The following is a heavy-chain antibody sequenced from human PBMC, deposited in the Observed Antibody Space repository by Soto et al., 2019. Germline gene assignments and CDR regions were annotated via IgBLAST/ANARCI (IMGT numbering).Heavy chain of an antibody. CDR1: GFTFSSYP. V-gene: IGHV3-30*18. Sequence: QVQLVESGGGVVQPGTSLRLSCAASGFTFSSYPMHWVRQAPGKGPEWVAVISYDGRSENYADSVRGRFTISRDNFMNTLHLQMNSLRPEDTAVYYSAKDAGGSFYDGVDYWGQGTLVTVSS. CDR2: ISYDGRSE. D-gene: IGHD1-26*01. CDR3: AKDAGGSFYDGVDY. J-gene: IGHJ4*02.